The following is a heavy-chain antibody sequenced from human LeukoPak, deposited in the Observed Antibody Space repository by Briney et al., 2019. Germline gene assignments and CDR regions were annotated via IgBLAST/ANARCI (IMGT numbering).Heavy chain of an antibody. J-gene: IGHJ5*02. D-gene: IGHD3-10*01. Sequence: PSETLSLTCTVSGGSISSSSYYWGWIRQPPGKGLEWIGSIYYSGSTYYNPSLYSRVTISVDTSKNQFSLKLSSVTAADTAVYYCARGAPPYYYGSGSRFDPWGQGTLVTVSS. CDR2: IYYSGST. V-gene: IGHV4-39*01. CDR1: GGSISSSSYY. CDR3: ARGAPPYYYGSGSRFDP.